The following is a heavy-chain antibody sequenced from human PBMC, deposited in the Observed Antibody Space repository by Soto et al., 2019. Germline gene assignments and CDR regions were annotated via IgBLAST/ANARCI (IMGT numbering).Heavy chain of an antibody. D-gene: IGHD6-13*01. CDR2: IYSGGNT. J-gene: IGHJ5*02. V-gene: IGHV3-66*01. CDR3: ARDRIAAAGKLSIDWFDP. Sequence: GGSLRLSCAASGFTVSSNYMSWVRQAPGKGLEWVSIIYSGGNTYYADSVKGRFTISRDNSKNTLYLQMNSLRAEDTAVYYCARDRIAAAGKLSIDWFDPWGQGTLVTVSS. CDR1: GFTVSSNY.